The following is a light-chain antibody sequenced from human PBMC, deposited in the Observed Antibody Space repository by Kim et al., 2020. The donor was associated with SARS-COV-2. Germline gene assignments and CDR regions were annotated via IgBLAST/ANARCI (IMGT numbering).Light chain of an antibody. J-gene: IGKJ5*01. CDR1: KSGISNY. V-gene: IGKV3-20*01. CDR2: ITS. CDR3: QQYGSIPST. Sequence: SPGAKATISDRASKSGISNYLAWCQQNPGQAPSLRMYITSTRASGIPDRFRGSGSGTDFTLTISKLEPEDFAVYYCQQYGSIPSTFGQGTRLEI.